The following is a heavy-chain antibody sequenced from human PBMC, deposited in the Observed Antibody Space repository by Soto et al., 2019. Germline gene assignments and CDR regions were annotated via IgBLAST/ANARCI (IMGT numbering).Heavy chain of an antibody. V-gene: IGHV3-30-3*01. Sequence: QVQLVESGGGVVQPGRSLRLSCAASGFTFSSYAMHWVRQAPGKGLEWVAVISYDGSNKYYADSVKGRFTISRDNSKNTLYLQMNSLRAEDTAVYYCARDNVSGIGLDYYYGMDVWGQGTTVTVSS. CDR2: ISYDGSNK. J-gene: IGHJ6*02. CDR1: GFTFSSYA. D-gene: IGHD3-10*01. CDR3: ARDNVSGIGLDYYYGMDV.